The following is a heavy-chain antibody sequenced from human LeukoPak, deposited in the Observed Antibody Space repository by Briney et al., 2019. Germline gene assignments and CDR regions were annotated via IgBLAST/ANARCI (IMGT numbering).Heavy chain of an antibody. CDR2: INQSGRT. D-gene: IGHD2-2*01. J-gene: IGHJ3*02. V-gene: IGHV4-34*01. CDR3: ARGWFGFWHISYADDTAFDI. CDR1: GGSFSGYY. Sequence: SETLSLTCAVDGGSFSGYYWSWIRQVPGKGLEWIGEINQSGRTNYNPFFKSRVTISVDTSKNQISLKLSFVTATDTAMYFCARGWFGFWHISYADDTAFDIWGQGTMVTVSS.